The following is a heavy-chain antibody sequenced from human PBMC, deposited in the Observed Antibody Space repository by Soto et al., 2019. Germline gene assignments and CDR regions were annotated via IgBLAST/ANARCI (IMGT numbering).Heavy chain of an antibody. CDR1: GFTVSSTF. J-gene: IGHJ4*02. D-gene: IGHD1-1*01. Sequence: GGSLRLSCAASGFTVSSTFMSWVRQAPGKGLEWVSVIYSGGTTYYGDSVKGRFTISRDNSKNTLFLQMNSLRSEDTAVYYCARWVEGYGGLDSWGQGTLVTVSS. V-gene: IGHV3-66*01. CDR3: ARWVEGYGGLDS. CDR2: IYSGGTT.